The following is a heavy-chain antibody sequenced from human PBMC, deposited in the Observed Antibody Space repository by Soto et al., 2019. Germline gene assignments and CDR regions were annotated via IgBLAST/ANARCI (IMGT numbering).Heavy chain of an antibody. CDR3: ARRVIGSSRAFDI. D-gene: IGHD3-10*01. V-gene: IGHV3-23*01. J-gene: IGHJ3*02. CDR1: GFAFSSHP. CDR2: ISDGGDLT. Sequence: VQLLESGGGLAQPGGSLRLSCAASGFAFSSHPMRWVRQAPEKGLEWVAGISDGGDLTYNADSVRGRFTISRDNSRNTLYLQMNSLRAEDTAVYYCARRVIGSSRAFDIWGQGTMVTVSS.